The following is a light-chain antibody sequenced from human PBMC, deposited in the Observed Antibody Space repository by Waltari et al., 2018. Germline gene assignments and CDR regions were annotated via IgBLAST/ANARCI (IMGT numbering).Light chain of an antibody. CDR1: QSVTNS. CDR2: RAS. J-gene: IGKJ1*01. Sequence: EIVLTQSPDTLSLSPGERATLSGRASQSVTNSLAWYQQKPGQAPRPLIYRASNRATGVPARFSGSGSGTDFTLTISSLEPEDFAVYYCQQRSNGPRTFGQGTKVEIK. V-gene: IGKV3-11*01. CDR3: QQRSNGPRT.